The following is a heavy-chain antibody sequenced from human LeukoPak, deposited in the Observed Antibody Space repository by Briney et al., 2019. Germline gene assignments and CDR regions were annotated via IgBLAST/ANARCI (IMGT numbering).Heavy chain of an antibody. CDR1: GYTFTSYD. V-gene: IGHV1-8*01. CDR2: MNPNSGNT. D-gene: IGHD3-9*01. Sequence: GASVKVSRKASGYTFTSYDINWVRQATGQGLEWMGWMNPNSGNTGYAQKFQGRVTMTRNTSISTAYMELSSLRSEDTAVYYCARAGWRYFDRKTHYFDYWGQGTLVTVSS. CDR3: ARAGWRYFDRKTHYFDY. J-gene: IGHJ4*02.